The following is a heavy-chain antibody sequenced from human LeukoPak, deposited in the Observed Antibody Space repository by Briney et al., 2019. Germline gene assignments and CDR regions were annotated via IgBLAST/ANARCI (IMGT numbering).Heavy chain of an antibody. D-gene: IGHD1-26*01. CDR3: AREGSAWEGYYYYMDV. V-gene: IGHV1-69*05. Sequence: ASVKVSCKASGGTFSSYAISWVRQAPGQGLEWMGGIIPIFGTANYAQKFQGRVTITTDESTSTAYMELSSLRSEDTVVYYCAREGSAWEGYYYYMDVWGKGTTVTVSS. CDR1: GGTFSSYA. J-gene: IGHJ6*03. CDR2: IIPIFGTA.